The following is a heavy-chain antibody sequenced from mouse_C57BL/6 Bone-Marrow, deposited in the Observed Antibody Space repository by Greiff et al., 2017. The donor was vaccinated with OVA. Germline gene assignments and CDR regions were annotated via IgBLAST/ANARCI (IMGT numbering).Heavy chain of an antibody. J-gene: IGHJ3*01. CDR1: GYTFTSYW. CDR2: IDPSDSET. Sequence: VQLQQPGAELVRPGSSVKLSCKASGYTFTSYWMHWVKQRPIQGLEWIGNIDPSDSETHYNQKFKDKATLTVDKSSSTAYMQLSSLTSEDSAVYYCERGGNYYEYGRIAYWRQGTLVTVSA. V-gene: IGHV1-52*01. D-gene: IGHD2-4*01. CDR3: ERGGNYYEYGRIAY.